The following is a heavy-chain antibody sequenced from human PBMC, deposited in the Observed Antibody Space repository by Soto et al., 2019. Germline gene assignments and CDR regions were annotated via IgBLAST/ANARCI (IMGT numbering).Heavy chain of an antibody. J-gene: IGHJ4*02. Sequence: SETLSLTCAVYGGSFSGYYCSWIRQPPGKGLEWIGEINHSGSTNYNPSLKSRVTISVDTSKNQFSLKLSSVTAADTAVYYCARGLRYGYVSLWGQGALVTVSS. CDR1: GGSFSGYY. CDR3: ARGLRYGYVSL. CDR2: INHSGST. V-gene: IGHV4-34*01. D-gene: IGHD5-18*01.